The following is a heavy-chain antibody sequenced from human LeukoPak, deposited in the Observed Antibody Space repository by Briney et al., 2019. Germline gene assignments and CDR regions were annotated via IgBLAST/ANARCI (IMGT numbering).Heavy chain of an antibody. Sequence: GASVKVSCKASGYTFTSYGISWGRQAPGQGLEWMGWISAYNGNTNYAQKLQGRVTMTTDTSTNTGYMELRSLRSDDTAVYYCARDEYNSGWYFDYWGQGTLVTVSS. CDR3: ARDEYNSGWYFDY. J-gene: IGHJ4*02. CDR1: GYTFTSYG. CDR2: ISAYNGNT. D-gene: IGHD6-19*01. V-gene: IGHV1-18*01.